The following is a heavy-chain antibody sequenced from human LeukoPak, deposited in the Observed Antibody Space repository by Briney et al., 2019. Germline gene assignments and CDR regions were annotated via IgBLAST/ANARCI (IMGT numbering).Heavy chain of an antibody. D-gene: IGHD3-3*01. CDR2: IYYSGST. CDR1: GGSISSSSYY. J-gene: IGHJ5*02. Sequence: SETLSLTCTVSGGSISSSSYYWGWIRQPPGKGLEWIGSIYYSGSTYYNPSLKSRVTISVDTSKNQFSLKLSSVTAADTAVYYCARHRITIFGVVIIQNWFDPWGQGTLVTVSS. V-gene: IGHV4-39*01. CDR3: ARHRITIFGVVIIQNWFDP.